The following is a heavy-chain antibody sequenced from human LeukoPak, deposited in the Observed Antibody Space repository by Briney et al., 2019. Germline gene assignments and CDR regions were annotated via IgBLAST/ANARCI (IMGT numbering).Heavy chain of an antibody. CDR3: ANGVGYDTLTGTED. V-gene: IGHV3-9*01. CDR2: IRWNSGII. CDR1: GFTFDDYA. Sequence: PGGSLRLSCVASGFTFDDYAMHWVRQAPGKGLEWVSPIRWNSGIISYADSVKGRFTSPSDHAKQSLYLQMNILRGEDTALYYRANGVGYDTLTGTEDWGEGSPVTVSS. J-gene: IGHJ4*02. D-gene: IGHD3-9*01.